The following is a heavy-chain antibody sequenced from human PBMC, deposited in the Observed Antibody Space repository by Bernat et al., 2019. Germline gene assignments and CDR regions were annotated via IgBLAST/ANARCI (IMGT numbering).Heavy chain of an antibody. J-gene: IGHJ3*02. CDR3: GGEGELGWGAFDI. CDR2: INPNSGGT. V-gene: IGHV1-2*06. D-gene: IGHD7-27*01. Sequence: QVQLVQSGAEVKKPGASVKVSCKASGYTFTGYYMHWVRQAPGQGLEWMGRINPNSGGTNYAQKFQGRVTMTRNTSISTAYMELSRLRSDDTAVYYWGGEGELGWGAFDIWGQGTMVTVSS. CDR1: GYTFTGYY.